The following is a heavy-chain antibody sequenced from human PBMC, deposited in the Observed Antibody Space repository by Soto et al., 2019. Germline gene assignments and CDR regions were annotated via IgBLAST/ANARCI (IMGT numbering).Heavy chain of an antibody. CDR1: GYTFTSYY. J-gene: IGHJ6*02. V-gene: IGHV1-46*01. Sequence: ASVKVSCKASGYTFTSYYMPWVRQAPGQGLEWMGIINPSGGSTSYAQKFQGRVTMTRDTSTSTVYMEMSSLRSEDTAVYYCARDPLYCSSTSYYQKANYYYYGMDVWGQGTTVTVSS. CDR3: ARDPLYCSSTSYYQKANYYYYGMDV. CDR2: INPSGGST. D-gene: IGHD2-2*01.